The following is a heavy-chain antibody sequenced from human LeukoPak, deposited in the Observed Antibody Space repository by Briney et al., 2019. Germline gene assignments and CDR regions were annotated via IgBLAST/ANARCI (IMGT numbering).Heavy chain of an antibody. V-gene: IGHV4-4*07. D-gene: IGHD3-10*01. CDR3: ARDLVTMVRGVIRGANYFDY. CDR2: IYTSGST. J-gene: IGHJ4*02. Sequence: SETLSLTCTVSGGSISSYYWSWIRQPAGKGLEWIGRIYTSGSTNYNPSLKSRVTMSVDTSKNQFSLKLSSVTAADTAVYYCARDLVTMVRGVIRGANYFDYWGQGTLVTVSS. CDR1: GGSISSYY.